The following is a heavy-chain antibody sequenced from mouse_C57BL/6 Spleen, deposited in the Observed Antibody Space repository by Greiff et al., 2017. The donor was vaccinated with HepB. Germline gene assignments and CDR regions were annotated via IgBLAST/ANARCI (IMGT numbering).Heavy chain of an antibody. CDR1: GYTFTGYW. J-gene: IGHJ4*01. Sequence: VQLQQSGAELMKPGASVKLSCKATGYTFTGYWMEWVKQRPGHGLEWIGEILPGSGSTNDNEKFKGKATFTADTSSNTAYMQLSSLTTEDSAIYYCARVTTVVATSGDAMDYWGQGTSVTVSS. CDR2: ILPGSGST. CDR3: ARVTTVVATSGDAMDY. D-gene: IGHD1-1*01. V-gene: IGHV1-9*01.